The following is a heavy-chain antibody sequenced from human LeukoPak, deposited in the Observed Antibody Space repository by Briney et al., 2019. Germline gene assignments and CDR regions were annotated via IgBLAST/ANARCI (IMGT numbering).Heavy chain of an antibody. J-gene: IGHJ3*02. CDR3: AKVWDIVVVPAAISYAFDI. CDR2: IYSGGST. D-gene: IGHD2-2*01. Sequence: QSGGSLRLSCAASGFTVSSNHMSWVRQAPGKGLEWVSVIYSGGSTYYADSVKGRFTISRDNSKNTLYLQMNSLRAEDTAVYYCAKVWDIVVVPAAISYAFDIGGQGTMVTVSS. V-gene: IGHV3-53*01. CDR1: GFTVSSNH.